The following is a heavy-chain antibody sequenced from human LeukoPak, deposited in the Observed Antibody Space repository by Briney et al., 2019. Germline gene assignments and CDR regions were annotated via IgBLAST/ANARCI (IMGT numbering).Heavy chain of an antibody. J-gene: IGHJ5*02. CDR3: ARDLSSGYYVHWFDP. V-gene: IGHV3-30-3*01. CDR2: ISYDGSNE. Sequence: GGSLRLSCAASGFTFSSYAMHWVRQAPGKGLEWVAVISYDGSNEYYADSVKGRFTISRDNSKNTLYLQMNSLRAEDTAVYYCARDLSSGYYVHWFDPWGQGTLVTVSS. CDR1: GFTFSSYA. D-gene: IGHD3-22*01.